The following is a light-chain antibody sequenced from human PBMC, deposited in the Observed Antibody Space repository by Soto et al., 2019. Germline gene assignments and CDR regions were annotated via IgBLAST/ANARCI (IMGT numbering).Light chain of an antibody. CDR1: QSVSSSY. V-gene: IGKV3-20*01. J-gene: IGKJ4*01. CDR2: GAS. Sequence: EIVLTQSPGTLSLSPGERATLSCRASQSVSSSYLAWYQQKPGQAPRPLIYGASSRATGIPDRFSGSGSGTDFTLTISRLEPEDFAVYYCQQYGSPGTFGGGTKVEIK. CDR3: QQYGSPGT.